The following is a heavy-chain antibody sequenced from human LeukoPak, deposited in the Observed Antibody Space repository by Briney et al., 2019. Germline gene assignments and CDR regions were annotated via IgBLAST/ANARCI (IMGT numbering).Heavy chain of an antibody. CDR1: GFTFSSYSMN. V-gene: IGHV4-39*01. D-gene: IGHD1-26*01. J-gene: IGHJ3*02. CDR3: ARPGSYSSGSYYAGSAFDI. CDR2: IYYSGTT. Sequence: GSLRLSCAASGFTFSSYSMNWVRQPPGEGLEWIGSIYYSGTTYYNPSLRSRITISVDTSKNQFSLKLSSVTAADTAVYYCARPGSYSSGSYYAGSAFDIWGQGTMVTVSS.